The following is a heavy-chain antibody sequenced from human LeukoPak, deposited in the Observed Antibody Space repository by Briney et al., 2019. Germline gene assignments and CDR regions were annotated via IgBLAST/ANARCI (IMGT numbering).Heavy chain of an antibody. V-gene: IGHV3-21*01. CDR3: ARVGCGGDCYSEASFDY. J-gene: IGHJ4*02. Sequence: GGSLRLSCAASGFTFSSYSMNWVRQAPGKGLEWVSSISSSSSYIYYADSVKGRFTISRDNARNSLYLQMNSLRAEDTAVYYCARVGCGGDCYSEASFDYWGQGTLVTVSS. CDR1: GFTFSSYS. CDR2: ISSSSSYI. D-gene: IGHD2-21*01.